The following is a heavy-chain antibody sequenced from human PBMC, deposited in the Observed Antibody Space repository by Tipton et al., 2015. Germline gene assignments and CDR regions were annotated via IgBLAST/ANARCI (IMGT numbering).Heavy chain of an antibody. CDR3: ARARGRHGGLFDS. J-gene: IGHJ4*02. CDR1: GGSISSYY. D-gene: IGHD4-23*01. V-gene: IGHV4-59*01. Sequence: LRLSCTVSGGSISSYYWSWIRQPPGKELQWIGYIQYSGGTNYNPSLESRVSMSVDTSKTQFSLEMRSVTATDTAVYYCARARGRHGGLFDSWGQGILVTVSS. CDR2: IQYSGGT.